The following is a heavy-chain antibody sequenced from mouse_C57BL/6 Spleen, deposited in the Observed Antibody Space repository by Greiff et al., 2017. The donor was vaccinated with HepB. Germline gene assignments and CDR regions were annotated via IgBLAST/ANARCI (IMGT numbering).Heavy chain of an antibody. V-gene: IGHV1-15*01. Sequence: QVQLKQSGAELVRPGASVTLSCKASGYTFTDYEMHWVKQTPVHGLEWIGAIDPETGGTAYNQKFKGKAILTADKSSSTAYMELRSLTSEDSAVYYCTTDGYYLPSYAMDYWGQGTSVTVSS. CDR1: GYTFTDYE. CDR2: IDPETGGT. CDR3: TTDGYYLPSYAMDY. J-gene: IGHJ4*01. D-gene: IGHD2-3*01.